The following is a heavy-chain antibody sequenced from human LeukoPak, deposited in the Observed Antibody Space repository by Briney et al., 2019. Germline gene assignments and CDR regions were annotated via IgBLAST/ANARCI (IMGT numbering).Heavy chain of an antibody. D-gene: IGHD4-23*01. J-gene: IGHJ3*02. Sequence: GDSLRLSCAASGFTFSNHIINWVRQAPGKGLEWVSGISCRSSYIYYADSVKGRFTISRDNAKNSLYLQMNSLRAEDSAVYYCAREQDYGSNHEAFYIWGQGTMVTVSS. V-gene: IGHV3-21*01. CDR2: ISCRSSYI. CDR3: AREQDYGSNHEAFYI. CDR1: GFTFSNHI.